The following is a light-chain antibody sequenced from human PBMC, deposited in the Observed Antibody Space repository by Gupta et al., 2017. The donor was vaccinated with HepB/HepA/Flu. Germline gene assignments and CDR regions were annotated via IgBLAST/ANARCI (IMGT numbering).Light chain of an antibody. Sequence: DIQMTQSPSTLSASVRDRVTITCRASQSISNWLAWYQQKPGKAPKLLIYKASSLESGVPSRFSGSGSGTEFTLTISSLQPDDFATYYCQQYNDSSRTFGQGTKVEIK. CDR2: KAS. CDR1: QSISNW. J-gene: IGKJ1*01. V-gene: IGKV1-5*03. CDR3: QQYNDSSRT.